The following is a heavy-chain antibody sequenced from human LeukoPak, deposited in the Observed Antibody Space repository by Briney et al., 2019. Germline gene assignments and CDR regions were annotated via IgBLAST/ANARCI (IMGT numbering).Heavy chain of an antibody. Sequence: SETLSLACAVYGGSVSISRYHWAWIRQPPGKGLEWVGSMSYRGNSYYNPSLKSRVTISVDSSKRQFSLKLSSVTAADTAVYYCARLSLKVLEWSPTKGKETHYFDSWGQGTLVTVSS. CDR3: ARLSLKVLEWSPTKGKETHYFDS. CDR2: MSYRGNS. V-gene: IGHV4-39*07. CDR1: GGSVSISRYH. J-gene: IGHJ4*02. D-gene: IGHD3-3*01.